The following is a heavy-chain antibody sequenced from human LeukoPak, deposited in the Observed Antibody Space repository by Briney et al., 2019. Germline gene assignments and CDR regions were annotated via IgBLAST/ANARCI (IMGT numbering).Heavy chain of an antibody. D-gene: IGHD1-26*01. V-gene: IGHV3-23*01. CDR1: GFTFSSYA. J-gene: IGHJ4*02. CDR2: ISGSGGST. CDR3: AKFLRGASGYFDY. Sequence: GSLRLSCAASGFTFSSYAMSWVRQAPGKGLEWVSAISGSGGSTYYADSVKGRFTISRDNSKNTLYLQMSSLRAEDTAVYYCAKFLRGASGYFDYWGQGTLVTVSS.